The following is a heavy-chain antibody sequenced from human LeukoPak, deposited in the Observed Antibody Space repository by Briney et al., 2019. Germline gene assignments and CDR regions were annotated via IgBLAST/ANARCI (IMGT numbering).Heavy chain of an antibody. CDR1: GFTFDAYG. CDR2: INWNGGTT. CDR3: ARTRYSGSYGGADY. D-gene: IGHD1-26*01. Sequence: PGGSLRLSCAASGFTFDAYGMTWVRQAPGKGLEWVSGINWNGGTTGYADSVKGRFTISRHNAKNSLYLQMSSLSAEDTALYHCARTRYSGSYGGADYWGQGTLVSVSS. V-gene: IGHV3-20*01. J-gene: IGHJ4*02.